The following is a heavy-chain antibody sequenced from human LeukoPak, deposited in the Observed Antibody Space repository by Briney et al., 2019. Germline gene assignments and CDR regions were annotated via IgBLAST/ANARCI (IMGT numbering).Heavy chain of an antibody. D-gene: IGHD2-2*01. CDR3: ARGTSLVPATIYYHYMDV. Sequence: GGSLRLSCAASGFTVGSNYMTWVRQAPGKGLEWVALIYGDDYTFYADSVEGRFTVSRDRSKNTVYLRLNSLRPEDTAVYFCARGTSLVPATIYYHYMDVWGTGTTVTVSS. CDR1: GFTVGSNY. CDR2: IYGDDYT. J-gene: IGHJ6*03. V-gene: IGHV3-53*01.